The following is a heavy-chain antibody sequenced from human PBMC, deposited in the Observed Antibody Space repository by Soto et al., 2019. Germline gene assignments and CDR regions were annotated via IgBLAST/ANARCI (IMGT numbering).Heavy chain of an antibody. D-gene: IGHD5-12*01. Sequence: GGSLRLSCAVSGFTFSNYALSWVRQAPGKGLECVASISGDGKTAYYSASVNGRFTISRDNSKSTLSVQMNSLRVEDTAVYYCARSGPYYSDYWGRGTLVTVSS. CDR3: ARSGPYYSDY. CDR2: ISGDGKTA. J-gene: IGHJ4*02. CDR1: GFTFSNYA. V-gene: IGHV3-23*01.